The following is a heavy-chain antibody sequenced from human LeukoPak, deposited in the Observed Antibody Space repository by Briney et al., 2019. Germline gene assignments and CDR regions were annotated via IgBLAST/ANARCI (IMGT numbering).Heavy chain of an antibody. D-gene: IGHD3-9*01. V-gene: IGHV3-11*04. Sequence: GGSLRLSCAASGFTFSDYYMSWIRQAPGKGLEWVSYISSSGSTIYYADSVKGRFTISRDNAKNSLYLQMNSLRAEDTAVYYCARDVQILTGYSGYFDLWGRGTLVTVSS. CDR2: ISSSGSTI. J-gene: IGHJ2*01. CDR1: GFTFSDYY. CDR3: ARDVQILTGYSGYFDL.